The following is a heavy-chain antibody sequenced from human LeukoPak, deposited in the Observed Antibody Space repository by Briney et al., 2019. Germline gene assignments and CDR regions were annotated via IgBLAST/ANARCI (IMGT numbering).Heavy chain of an antibody. J-gene: IGHJ6*03. V-gene: IGHV1-69*13. CDR3: ASYSSSWYDYYYYYMDV. CDR2: IMPIFGTA. CDR1: GGTFSSYA. D-gene: IGHD6-13*01. Sequence: SVKVSCKASGGTFSSYAISCVRQAPGQGLEWMGGIMPIFGTANYAQKFQGRVTITADESTSTAYMELSSLRSEDTAVYYCASYSSSWYDYYYYYMDVWGKGTTVTISS.